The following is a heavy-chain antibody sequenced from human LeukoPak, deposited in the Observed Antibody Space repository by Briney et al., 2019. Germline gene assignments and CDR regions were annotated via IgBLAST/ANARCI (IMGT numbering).Heavy chain of an antibody. CDR1: GFTFSSYW. J-gene: IGHJ4*02. CDR2: INHSGST. V-gene: IGHV4-34*01. Sequence: GSLRLSCAVSGFTFSSYWMHWVRQAPGKGLEWIGEINHSGSTNYNPSLKSRVTISVDTSKNQFSLKLSSVTAADTAVYYCARWFGEDGFDYWGQGTLVTVSS. D-gene: IGHD3-10*01. CDR3: ARWFGEDGFDY.